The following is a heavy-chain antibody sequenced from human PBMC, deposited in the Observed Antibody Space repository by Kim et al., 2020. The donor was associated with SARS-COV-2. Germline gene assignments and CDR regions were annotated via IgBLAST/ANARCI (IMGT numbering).Heavy chain of an antibody. D-gene: IGHD2-8*01. CDR1: GLTFSSYE. J-gene: IGHJ4*02. V-gene: IGHV3-48*03. Sequence: GGSLRLSCAASGLTFSSYEMNWVRQAPGKGLEWISKISYSGSTISYADSVRGRFTISRDNAKNSLFLQMNSLRAEDTAVYYCARANGGSGGAGDVDYWGQGTLVTVPS. CDR3: ARANGGSGGAGDVDY. CDR2: ISYSGSTI.